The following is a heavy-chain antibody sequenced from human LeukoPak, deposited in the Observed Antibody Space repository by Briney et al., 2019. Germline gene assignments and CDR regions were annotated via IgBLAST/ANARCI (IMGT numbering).Heavy chain of an antibody. V-gene: IGHV4-34*01. Sequence: SETLSLTCAVYGGSFSGYYWSWIRQPPGKGLEWIGEINHSGSTNYNPSLKSRVTISVDTSKNQFSLKLSSVTAADTAVYYCARHRYGDYHNYYYYYYMDVWGKGTTVTISS. CDR1: GGSFSGYY. CDR2: INHSGST. D-gene: IGHD4-17*01. J-gene: IGHJ6*03. CDR3: ARHRYGDYHNYYYYYYMDV.